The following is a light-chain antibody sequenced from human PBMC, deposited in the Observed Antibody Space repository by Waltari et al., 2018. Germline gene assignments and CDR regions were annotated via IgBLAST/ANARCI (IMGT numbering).Light chain of an antibody. V-gene: IGLV2-23*01. CDR1: SSDVGNYNL. CDR2: DDN. J-gene: IGLJ3*02. CDR3: CSYAGSYTWV. Sequence: QSALTQPASVSGSPGQSITISCTGTSSDVGNYNLVPWYQQYPGKAPKVMINDDNRRPSGVSDRFSGSKSGNTASLTISGVQAEDEADYYCCSYAGSYTWVFGGGTKLTVL.